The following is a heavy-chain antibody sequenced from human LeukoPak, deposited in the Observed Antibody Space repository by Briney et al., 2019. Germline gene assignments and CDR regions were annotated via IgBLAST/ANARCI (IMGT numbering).Heavy chain of an antibody. D-gene: IGHD1-7*01. Sequence: GSLRLSCAASGFTFSSYSMNWVRQAPGKGLEWVSSISSSSSYIYYADSVKGRFTISRDNAKNSLYLQMNSLRAEDTAVYYCARLGITGTTRYFDYWGQGTLVTVSS. J-gene: IGHJ4*02. CDR2: ISSSSSYI. CDR3: ARLGITGTTRYFDY. CDR1: GFTFSSYS. V-gene: IGHV3-21*01.